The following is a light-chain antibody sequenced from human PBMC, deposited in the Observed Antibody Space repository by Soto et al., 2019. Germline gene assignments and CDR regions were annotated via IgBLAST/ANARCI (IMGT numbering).Light chain of an antibody. Sequence: QSALTQPASVSGSPGQSITISCAGTSSDVGGYNYVSWYQQHPGKVPKLMIYDVSHRPSGVSIRFSGSKSGNTASLTISGLQAEDEADYYCSSYTSSSTLVVFGGGTQLTVL. J-gene: IGLJ2*01. CDR2: DVS. V-gene: IGLV2-14*01. CDR3: SSYTSSSTLVV. CDR1: SSDVGGYNY.